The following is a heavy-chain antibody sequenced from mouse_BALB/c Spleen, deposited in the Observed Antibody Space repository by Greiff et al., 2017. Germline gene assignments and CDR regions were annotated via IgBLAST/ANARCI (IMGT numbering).Heavy chain of an antibody. J-gene: IGHJ2*01. CDR2: ISYSGST. D-gene: IGHD2-3*01. V-gene: IGHV3-2*02. CDR3: ARRDGYSGDY. CDR1: GYSITSDYA. Sequence: EVKLQESGPGLVKPSQSLSLTCTVTGYSITSDYAWNWIRQFPGNKLEWMGYISYSGSTSYNPSLKSRISITRDTSKNQFFLQLNSVTTEDTATYYCARRDGYSGDYWGQGTTLTVSS.